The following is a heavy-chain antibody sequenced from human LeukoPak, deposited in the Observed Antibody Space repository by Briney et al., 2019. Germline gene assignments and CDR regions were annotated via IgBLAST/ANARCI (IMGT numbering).Heavy chain of an antibody. CDR1: GLIVSSNY. CDR3: SKGLGLSYWYLDL. D-gene: IGHD1-26*01. V-gene: IGHV3-53*01. Sequence: GGSLRLSCAASGLIVSSNYMTWVRQAPGKGLEWVSVIYSGGSIYYADSVKGRFTISRDNSKSVLYLQMNTLRAEDTAVYYCSKGLGLSYWYLDLWGRGTLVTVSS. CDR2: IYSGGSI. J-gene: IGHJ2*01.